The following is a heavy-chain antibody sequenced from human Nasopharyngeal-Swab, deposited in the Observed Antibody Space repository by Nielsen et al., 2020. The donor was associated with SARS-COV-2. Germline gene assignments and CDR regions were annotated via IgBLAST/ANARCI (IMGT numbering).Heavy chain of an antibody. J-gene: IGHJ4*02. CDR3: AKERTIFGVVIPSYDY. Sequence: GESLKISCVASGFTFSTYAMSWVRQAPGKGLEWVSAISGSGGYTFYADSVKGRFTISRDNSKNTLYLQMNSLRAEDTAVYYCAKERTIFGVVIPSYDYWGQGTLVTV. CDR1: GFTFSTYA. V-gene: IGHV3-23*01. D-gene: IGHD3-3*01. CDR2: ISGSGGYT.